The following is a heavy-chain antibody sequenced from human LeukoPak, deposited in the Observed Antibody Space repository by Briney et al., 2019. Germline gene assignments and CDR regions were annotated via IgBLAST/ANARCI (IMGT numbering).Heavy chain of an antibody. CDR1: GFTFSTYT. Sequence: GGSLRLSCAASGFTFSTYTMSWVRQAPGKGREWVSTISGSGGSTYSADSVKGRFSISRDNSKNTLYLQMNNLRAEDTAVYYCAKEGGDTWTNFYFHFWGQGTLVTVSS. V-gene: IGHV3-23*01. CDR3: AKEGGDTWTNFYFHF. D-gene: IGHD1-20*01. CDR2: ISGSGGST. J-gene: IGHJ4*02.